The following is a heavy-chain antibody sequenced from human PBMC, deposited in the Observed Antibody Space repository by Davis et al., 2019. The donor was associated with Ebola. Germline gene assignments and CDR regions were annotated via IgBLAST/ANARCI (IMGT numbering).Heavy chain of an antibody. CDR3: ARDPAIGKPLSTFDV. Sequence: PGGSLRLSCAASGFTFSSHAMHWVRQAPGKGLEWLAVIWYDGSLQFFADSMKGRFTISRDNSRNTLFLQMNSLRVEDTAVYYCARDPAIGKPLSTFDVWGQGTTVTVAS. CDR1: GFTFSSHA. D-gene: IGHD1-14*01. V-gene: IGHV3-33*08. CDR2: IWYDGSLQ. J-gene: IGHJ3*01.